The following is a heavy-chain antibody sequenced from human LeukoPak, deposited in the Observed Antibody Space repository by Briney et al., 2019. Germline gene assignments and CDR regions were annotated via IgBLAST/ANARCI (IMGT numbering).Heavy chain of an antibody. CDR1: GYSFISYS. Sequence: GESLKISCKGSGYSFISYSIGWVRQMPGKGLEWMVIIYAGDSDTRYSPSFQGQVTMSVDKSITTAYLQWSSLKASDTAMYFCARSTSVHYLFDYWGQGTLVTVSS. CDR3: ARSTSVHYLFDY. V-gene: IGHV5-51*01. J-gene: IGHJ4*02. CDR2: IYAGDSDT. D-gene: IGHD3-10*01.